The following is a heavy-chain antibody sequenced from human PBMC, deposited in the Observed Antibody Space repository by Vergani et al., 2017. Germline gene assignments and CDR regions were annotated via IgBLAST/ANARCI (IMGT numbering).Heavy chain of an antibody. CDR1: GGSFSGYY. V-gene: IGHV4-34*01. D-gene: IGHD3-22*01. CDR3: ARSYYDSSGYYFHY. J-gene: IGHJ4*02. Sequence: QVQLQQWGAGLLKPSETLSLTCAVYGGSFSGYYWSWIRQPPGKGLEWIGEINHSGSTNYNPSLKSRVTISGDTSKNQFSLKLSSVTAADTAVYYCARSYYDSSGYYFHYWGQGTLVTVSS. CDR2: INHSGST.